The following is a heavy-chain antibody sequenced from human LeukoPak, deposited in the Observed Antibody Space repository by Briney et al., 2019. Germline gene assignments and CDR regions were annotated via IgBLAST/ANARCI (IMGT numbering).Heavy chain of an antibody. CDR2: IYYSGST. D-gene: IGHD3-10*01. CDR3: ARYYYASGRYSYFDY. Sequence: SETLSLTCTVSGGSISSGDYYWSWIRQPPGRGLEWIGYIYYSGSTYYNPSLQSRVTISLDTSQNQFSLKLSSVTAADTAVYYCARYYYASGRYSYFDYWGQGTLVTVST. J-gene: IGHJ4*02. V-gene: IGHV4-30-4*01. CDR1: GGSISSGDYY.